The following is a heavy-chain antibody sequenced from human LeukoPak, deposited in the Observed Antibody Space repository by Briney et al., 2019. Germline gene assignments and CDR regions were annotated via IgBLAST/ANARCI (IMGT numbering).Heavy chain of an antibody. J-gene: IGHJ3*02. CDR3: ARDISMVRGVNDVFDM. CDR1: GFTFSTYW. CDR2: INGDGSGT. Sequence: PGGSLRLSCAASGFTFSTYWMHWVRQAPGKGLVWVSRINGDGSGTSYADSVKGRFTISRDYAKNTLHLQMNSLRAEDTAVYYCARDISMVRGVNDVFDMWGQGTMVSVSS. V-gene: IGHV3-74*01. D-gene: IGHD3-10*01.